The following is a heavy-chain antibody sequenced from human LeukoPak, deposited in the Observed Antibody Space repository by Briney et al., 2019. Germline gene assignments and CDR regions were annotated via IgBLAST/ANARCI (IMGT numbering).Heavy chain of an antibody. J-gene: IGHJ5*02. CDR2: ISGDGVST. CDR3: GRPRSAAGTSWFDP. Sequence: PGGSLRLSCVASGLPIGDFAMHWVRQAPGQGLEWVSLISGDGVSTFFADSVKGRFSISRDNSKNSLFLEMSSLRTEDTAMYYCGRPRSAAGTSWFDPWGQGTLVTVSS. V-gene: IGHV3-43*02. CDR1: GLPIGDFA. D-gene: IGHD6-13*01.